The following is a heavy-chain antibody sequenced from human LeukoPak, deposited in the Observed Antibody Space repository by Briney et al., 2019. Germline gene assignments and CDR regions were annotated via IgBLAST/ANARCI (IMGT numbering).Heavy chain of an antibody. CDR2: IYYSGST. Sequence: SETLSLTCTVSGGSISSYYWSWIRQPPGKGLEWIGYIYYSGSTNYNPSLKSRVTISVDTSKNQFSLKLNSVTAADTAVYYCARGDLPESTVNDAFDIWGQGTMVTVSS. D-gene: IGHD1-1*01. V-gene: IGHV4-59*01. J-gene: IGHJ3*02. CDR1: GGSISSYY. CDR3: ARGDLPESTVNDAFDI.